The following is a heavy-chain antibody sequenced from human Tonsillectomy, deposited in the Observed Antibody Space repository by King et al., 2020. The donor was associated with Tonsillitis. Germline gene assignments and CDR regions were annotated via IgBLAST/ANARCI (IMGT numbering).Heavy chain of an antibody. J-gene: IGHJ6*02. CDR1: VYSISSYY. D-gene: IGHD3-16*01. CDR3: ARERDEYVWGSYGLDV. V-gene: IGHV4-4*07. CDR2: MYTCGST. Sequence: QLQESGPGLVKASETLFLTCTISVYSISSYYWSCIRQPAGKGLEWIWRMYTCGSTNHIPSLKSRVTMSLDTSKNPFSLKLRSVIAADTAVYYCARERDEYVWGSYGLDVWGQGTTVSVSS.